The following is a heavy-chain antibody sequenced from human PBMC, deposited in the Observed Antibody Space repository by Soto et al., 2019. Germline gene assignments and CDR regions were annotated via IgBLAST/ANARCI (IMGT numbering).Heavy chain of an antibody. D-gene: IGHD3-22*01. CDR2: INPNSGGT. V-gene: IGHV1-2*02. CDR1: GYTFTSYF. Sequence: ASVKVSFTASGYTFTSYFIAWVRQAPGQGLEWMGWINPNSGGTNYAQKFQGRVTMTRDTSISTAYMELSRLRSDDTAVYYCARWGYYDSLRGFDYWGQGTLVTVSS. J-gene: IGHJ4*02. CDR3: ARWGYYDSLRGFDY.